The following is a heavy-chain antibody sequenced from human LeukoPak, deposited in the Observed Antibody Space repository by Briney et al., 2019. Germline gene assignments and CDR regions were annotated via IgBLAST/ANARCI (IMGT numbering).Heavy chain of an antibody. D-gene: IGHD3-9*01. CDR2: IYSSGSS. J-gene: IGHJ4*02. CDR3: PRDSADILTGFFEK. V-gene: IGHV4-4*07. CDR1: GGSSSSYW. Sequence: SETLSLTCTVSGGSSSSYWWSWIRPPAGKGLEWIGRIYSSGSSNYNFALESRVTISVDKLKNQFSLKLSSVTAADTAVYYCPRDSADILTGFFEKWGQGTLVTVSP.